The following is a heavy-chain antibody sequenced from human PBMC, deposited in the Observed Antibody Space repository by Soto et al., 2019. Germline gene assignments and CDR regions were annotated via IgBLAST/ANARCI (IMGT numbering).Heavy chain of an antibody. J-gene: IGHJ6*02. CDR2: IIPIFGTA. CDR3: ARDRRQLVLGYRPHYGMDV. D-gene: IGHD6-13*01. CDR1: GVTFSSCA. Sequence: SVKLSCEASGVTFSSCAISWVRQAPGQGLEWMGGIIPIFGTANYAQKFQGRVTITADESTSTAYMELSSLRSEDTAVYYCARDRRQLVLGYRPHYGMDVWGQGTTDTGSS. V-gene: IGHV1-69*01.